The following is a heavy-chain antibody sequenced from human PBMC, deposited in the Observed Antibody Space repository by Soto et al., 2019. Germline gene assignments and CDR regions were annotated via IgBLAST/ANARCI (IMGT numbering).Heavy chain of an antibody. Sequence: PSATQSLTCAVHGGAFRGHYWTWIRQPPGTGLEWIGEINHSGSTNYNPSLKSRVTISVDTSKNQFSLKLTSVTAADTAVYYCARDKITGLFDYWGQGTLVTVS. J-gene: IGHJ4*02. CDR3: ARDKITGLFDY. V-gene: IGHV4-34*01. CDR1: GGAFRGHY. D-gene: IGHD2-8*02. CDR2: INHSGST.